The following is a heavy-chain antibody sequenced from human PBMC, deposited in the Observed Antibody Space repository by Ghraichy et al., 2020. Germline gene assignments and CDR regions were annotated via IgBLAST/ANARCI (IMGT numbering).Heavy chain of an antibody. J-gene: IGHJ4*02. CDR1: GFAFSSYA. Sequence: GGSLRLSCAASGFAFSSYAMSWVRQAPGKGLEWVSAISGSGGSTYYADSVKGRFTISRDNSKNTLYLQMNSLRAEDTAVYYCAKAKSNRLDQGLDYWGQGTLVTVSS. V-gene: IGHV3-23*01. D-gene: IGHD1-14*01. CDR2: ISGSGGST. CDR3: AKAKSNRLDQGLDY.